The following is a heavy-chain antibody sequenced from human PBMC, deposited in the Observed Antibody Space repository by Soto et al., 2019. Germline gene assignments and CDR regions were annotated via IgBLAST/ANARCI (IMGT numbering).Heavy chain of an antibody. CDR1: GFTFSSYA. CDR3: ARDYVGTVPDAFDL. Sequence: GGSLRLSCVGTGFTFSSYAMTWVRQAPGKGLEWVSGISRSGDKTYDTDSMKGRFTISRDNSKNTLYLQMDSLRVEDTAVYYCARDYVGTVPDAFDLWGQGTMVTVSS. CDR2: ISRSGDKT. D-gene: IGHD4-17*01. V-gene: IGHV3-23*01. J-gene: IGHJ3*01.